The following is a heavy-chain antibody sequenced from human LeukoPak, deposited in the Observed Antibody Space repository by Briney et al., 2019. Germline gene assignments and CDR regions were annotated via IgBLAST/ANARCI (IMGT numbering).Heavy chain of an antibody. Sequence: GWSLRLSCVASGFTFSSYGMHWVRQAPGKGLEWVAVIWYDGTNKYYADSVKGRFTISRDNAKNSLYLQMNSLRDEDTAVYYCARVGYAFDIWGQGTMVTVSS. CDR3: ARVGYAFDI. CDR2: IWYDGTNK. J-gene: IGHJ3*02. V-gene: IGHV3-33*01. CDR1: GFTFSSYG.